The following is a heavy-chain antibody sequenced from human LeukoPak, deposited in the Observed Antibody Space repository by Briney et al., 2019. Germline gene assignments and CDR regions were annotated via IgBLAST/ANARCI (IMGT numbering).Heavy chain of an antibody. CDR1: GYTLTELS. D-gene: IGHD2-2*01. Sequence: ASVKVSCKVSGYTLTELSMHWVRQAPGKGLEWMGGFDPEDGETIYAQKFQGRVTMTGDTSTDTAYMELSSLRSEDTAVYYCARGYCSSTCCYSLGRDYWGQGTLVTVSS. J-gene: IGHJ4*02. CDR2: FDPEDGET. V-gene: IGHV1-24*01. CDR3: ARGYCSSTCCYSLGRDY.